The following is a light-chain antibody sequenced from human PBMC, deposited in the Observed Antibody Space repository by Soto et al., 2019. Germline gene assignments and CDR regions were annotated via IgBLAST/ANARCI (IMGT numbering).Light chain of an antibody. Sequence: EIVMTQSPATLSVSPGERATLSCRASQSVSSNLAWYQQKPGQAPRLLIYGASTRATGVPARFNGSGSGTEFTLTISSLQSEDFAVYYCQHYNNLPRTFGQGTKVEI. CDR3: QHYNNLPRT. CDR1: QSVSSN. V-gene: IGKV3-15*01. CDR2: GAS. J-gene: IGKJ1*01.